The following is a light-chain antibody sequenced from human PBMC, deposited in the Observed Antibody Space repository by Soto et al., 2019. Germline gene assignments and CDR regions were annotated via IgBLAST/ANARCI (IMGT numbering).Light chain of an antibody. V-gene: IGKV1-39*01. CDR2: AAS. Sequence: DIQMTQSPSSLSASVGDRVTITCRASQSISSYLNWYQQKPGKAPKLLIYAASSLQSGVPSRFSGSGSGTDFTLTISSLQTEDFATYYCQHSYSTQWTFGQGTKVEIK. J-gene: IGKJ1*01. CDR3: QHSYSTQWT. CDR1: QSISSY.